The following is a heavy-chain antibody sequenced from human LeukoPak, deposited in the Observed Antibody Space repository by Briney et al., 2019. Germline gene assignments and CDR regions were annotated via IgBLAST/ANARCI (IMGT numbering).Heavy chain of an antibody. CDR2: ISSSSSYI. D-gene: IGHD3-9*01. J-gene: IGHJ4*02. Sequence: PGGSLRLSCAASGFTFSSYSMNWVRQAPGKGLEWVSSISSSSSYIYYADSVKGRFTISRDNAKNSLYLQMNSLRAEDTAVYYCARGTELRYFDWLSDRFDYWGQGTLVTVSS. CDR1: GFTFSSYS. CDR3: ARGTELRYFDWLSDRFDY. V-gene: IGHV3-21*01.